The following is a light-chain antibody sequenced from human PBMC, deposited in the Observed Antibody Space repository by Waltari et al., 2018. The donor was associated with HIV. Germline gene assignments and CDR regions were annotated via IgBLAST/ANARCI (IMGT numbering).Light chain of an antibody. J-gene: IGKJ2*01. CDR1: QSVSINY. V-gene: IGKV3-20*01. Sequence: EIVLTQSPGTLSLSPGERATISCRASQSVSINYLAWYQQEPGHAPRLLIYAASSRATGIPDRFSGSGSGTDFTLTISRLEPEDFAVYYCQQYGSSPYTFGQGTNLEIK. CDR3: QQYGSSPYT. CDR2: AAS.